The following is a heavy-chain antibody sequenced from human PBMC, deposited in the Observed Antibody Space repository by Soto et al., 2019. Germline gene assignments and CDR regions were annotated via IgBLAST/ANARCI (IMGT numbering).Heavy chain of an antibody. Sequence: SETLSLTCDVSGDSVIRGFYLVLIRHAPGKVLEWIGSIYRSGNTYYNPSLKSRVTISVDGSKNQFSLKLHSVTAADTAVYYCARGPPIATAPTSFYNWFDPWGQGTLVTVSS. V-gene: IGHV4-38-2*01. CDR3: ARGPPIATAPTSFYNWFDP. D-gene: IGHD1-1*01. CDR1: GDSVIRGFY. J-gene: IGHJ5*02. CDR2: IYRSGNT.